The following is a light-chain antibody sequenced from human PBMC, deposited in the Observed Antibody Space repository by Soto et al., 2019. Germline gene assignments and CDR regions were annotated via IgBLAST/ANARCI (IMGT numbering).Light chain of an antibody. V-gene: IGLV1-47*02. CDR1: NSNIGSNF. CDR3: CASVGARSYV. CDR2: SYN. Sequence: QSVLTQPPSASGTTGQRVTISCSGTNSNIGSNFVYWYQHLPGTTPKLLVFSYNQRPSGVPDRFSGSKSGSSASLAISGLRSEDKASYFGCASVGARSYVCGPGTKVTVL. J-gene: IGLJ1*01.